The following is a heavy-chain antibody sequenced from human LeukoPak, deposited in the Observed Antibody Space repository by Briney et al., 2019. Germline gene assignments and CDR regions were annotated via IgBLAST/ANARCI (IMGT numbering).Heavy chain of an antibody. Sequence: GGSLRLSCAASGFTFSSYWMSWVRQAPGKGLEWVANIKQDGSEKYYVDSVRGRFTISRDNAKNSLYLQMNSLRAEDTAVYYCARDRVAAAGTNWFDPWGQGTLVTVSS. J-gene: IGHJ5*02. CDR1: GFTFSSYW. CDR3: ARDRVAAAGTNWFDP. CDR2: IKQDGSEK. V-gene: IGHV3-7*03. D-gene: IGHD6-13*01.